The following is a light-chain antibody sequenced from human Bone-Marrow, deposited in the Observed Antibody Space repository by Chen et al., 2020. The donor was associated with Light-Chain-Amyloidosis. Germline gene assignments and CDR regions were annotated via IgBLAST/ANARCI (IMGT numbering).Light chain of an antibody. J-gene: IGLJ2*01. CDR2: EVS. V-gene: IGLV2-23*02. CDR1: SRSVGSYNL. Sequence: QSSLTQPASVSGSPGQSLTISCTGTSRSVGSYNLVSWYQQHPGKAPKLMIYEVSKRPSGVSNRFSGSKSGNTASLTISGLQAEDEADYYCCSYAGSSNFVVFGGGTKLTVL. CDR3: CSYAGSSNFVV.